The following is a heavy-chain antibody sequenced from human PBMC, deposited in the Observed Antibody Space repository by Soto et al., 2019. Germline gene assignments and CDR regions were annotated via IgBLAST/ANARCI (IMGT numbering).Heavy chain of an antibody. D-gene: IGHD1-1*01. J-gene: IGHJ5*02. CDR2: IYYSGNT. V-gene: IGHV4-59*08. Sequence: QVQLQESGPGPVKPSETLSLTCTVSGGSISSDYWSWLRQSPGKGLEWIGYIYYSGNTKYNPSLESLVTISIDASKNQVSLNLRSVTAADTAVYYCAKQGGKYGIRTFDPWGQGTLVTVSS. CDR3: AKQGGKYGIRTFDP. CDR1: GGSISSDY.